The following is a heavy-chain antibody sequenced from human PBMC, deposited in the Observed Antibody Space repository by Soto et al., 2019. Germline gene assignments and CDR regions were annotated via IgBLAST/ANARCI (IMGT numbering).Heavy chain of an antibody. J-gene: IGHJ6*03. CDR2: IRYSGST. V-gene: IGHV4-59*12. CDR3: ARGAINNYYEDV. Sequence: SETLSLTCTVSSGSISTYCWSWVRQTPGKGLEWIGYIRYSGSTKYNPSLRSRVTISVDTSKNQFSLMLTSVTAADTADYYCARGAINNYYEDVWGKGTTVTVSS. CDR1: SGSISTYC.